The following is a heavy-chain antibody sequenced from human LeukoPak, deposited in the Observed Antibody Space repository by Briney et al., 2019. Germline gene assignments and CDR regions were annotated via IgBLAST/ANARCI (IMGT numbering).Heavy chain of an antibody. D-gene: IGHD3-10*01. CDR2: INHSGST. Sequence: SETLSLTCAVYGGSFSGYYWSWIRQPPGKGLEWIGEINHSGSTNYNPSLKSRVTISVDTSKNQFSLKLSSVTAADTAVYYCARGQKTMVRGVPFDYWGQGTLVTVSS. V-gene: IGHV4-34*01. CDR3: ARGQKTMVRGVPFDY. J-gene: IGHJ4*02. CDR1: GGSFSGYY.